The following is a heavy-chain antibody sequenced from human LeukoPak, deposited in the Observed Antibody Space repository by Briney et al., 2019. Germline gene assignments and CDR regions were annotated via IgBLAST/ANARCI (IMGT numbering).Heavy chain of an antibody. V-gene: IGHV1-2*02. D-gene: IGHD6-19*01. CDR2: INPNSGGT. Sequence: GASVKVSCKASGYTFTGYYMHWVRQAPGQGLEWMGWINPNSGGTNYAQKFQGRVTMTRDTSISTAYMELSRLRSDDTAVYYCATGTVAGTDYYYGMDVWGQGTTVTVSS. J-gene: IGHJ6*02. CDR3: ATGTVAGTDYYYGMDV. CDR1: GYTFTGYY.